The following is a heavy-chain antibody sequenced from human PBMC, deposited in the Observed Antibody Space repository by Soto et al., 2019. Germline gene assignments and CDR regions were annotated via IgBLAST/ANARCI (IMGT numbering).Heavy chain of an antibody. CDR2: INPNSGGT. D-gene: IGHD6-19*01. CDR3: ASAAVTGTAGLDY. Sequence: ASVKVSCKASGYTFSGFYMHWVRQAPGQGLEWMGWINPNSGGTKSAEKFQGRVTMTRDTSISTAYMELSGLTSDDTAVYYCASAAVTGTAGLDYWGQGTQVTVSS. J-gene: IGHJ4*01. CDR1: GYTFSGFY. V-gene: IGHV1-2*02.